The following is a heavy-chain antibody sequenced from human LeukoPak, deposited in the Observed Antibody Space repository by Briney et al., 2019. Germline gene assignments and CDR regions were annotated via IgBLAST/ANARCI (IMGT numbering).Heavy chain of an antibody. V-gene: IGHV1-69*01. CDR3: ARDPHSSWYSILHDAFDI. J-gene: IGHJ3*02. Sequence: ASVKVSCKASGGTFSSYAISWVRQAPGQGLEWMGGIIPIFGTANYAQKFQGRVTITADESTSTAYMELSSLRSEDTAVYYCARDPHSSWYSILHDAFDIWGQGTMVTVSS. D-gene: IGHD6-13*01. CDR1: GGTFSSYA. CDR2: IIPIFGTA.